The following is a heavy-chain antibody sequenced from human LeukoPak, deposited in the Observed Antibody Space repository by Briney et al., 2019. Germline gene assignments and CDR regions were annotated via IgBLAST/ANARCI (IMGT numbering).Heavy chain of an antibody. CDR2: ISAYNGNT. D-gene: IGHD2-2*01. V-gene: IGHV1-18*01. Sequence: GASVKVSCKASGYTFTSYGISWVRQAPGQGLEWMGWISAYNGNTNYVQKFQGRVTMTTDTSTNTAYMELRSLRSDDTAVYYCARDTDIVVVPAGWSSDPWGQGTLVTVSS. CDR3: ARDTDIVVVPAGWSSDP. CDR1: GYTFTSYG. J-gene: IGHJ5*02.